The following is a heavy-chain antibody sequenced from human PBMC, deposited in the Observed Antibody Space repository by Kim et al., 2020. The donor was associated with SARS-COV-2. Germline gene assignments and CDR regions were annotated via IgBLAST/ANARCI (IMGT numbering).Heavy chain of an antibody. V-gene: IGHV4-39*01. J-gene: IGHJ4*02. CDR1: GGSISISSYY. CDR3: ARPRWAGEWDY. D-gene: IGHD3-10*01. Sequence: SETLSLTCTVSGGSISISSYYWGWIRQPPGKGLEWIGSIYYSGSTYYNPFPKSRVTISVDTSKNQFSLKLSSVTAADTAVYYCARPRWAGEWDYWGQGTLVTVSS. CDR2: IYYSGST.